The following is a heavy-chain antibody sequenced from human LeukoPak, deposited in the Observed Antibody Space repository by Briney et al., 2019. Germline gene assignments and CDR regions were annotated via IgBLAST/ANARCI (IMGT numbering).Heavy chain of an antibody. V-gene: IGHV3-21*04. J-gene: IGHJ4*02. Sequence: GGSLRLSCVASGFTFSSYSMNWVRQAPGKGLEWVSSISSSSSYIYYADSVKGRFTISRDNSKNTLYLQMNSLRAEDTAVYYCARVEMANLDYWGQGTLVTVSS. CDR2: ISSSSSYI. CDR3: ARVEMANLDY. CDR1: GFTFSSYS. D-gene: IGHD5-24*01.